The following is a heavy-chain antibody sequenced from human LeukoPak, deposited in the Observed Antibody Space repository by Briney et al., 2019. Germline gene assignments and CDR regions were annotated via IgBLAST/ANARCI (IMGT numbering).Heavy chain of an antibody. CDR1: GFTFSSHA. CDR3: ARDLSPLVPSSGSSGYYIDALDV. Sequence: GGSLRLSCAASGFTFSSHAMHWVRQAPGKGLEWVANIKQDGSEKYYVDSVKGRFTISKDNAKNSLYLQMNSLRAEDTAVYYCARDLSPLVPSSGSSGYYIDALDVWGQGTMVTVSS. J-gene: IGHJ3*01. CDR2: IKQDGSEK. D-gene: IGHD3-22*01. V-gene: IGHV3-7*01.